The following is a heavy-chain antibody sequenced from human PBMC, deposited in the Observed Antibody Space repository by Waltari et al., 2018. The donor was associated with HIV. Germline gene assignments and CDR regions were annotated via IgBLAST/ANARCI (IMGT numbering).Heavy chain of an antibody. J-gene: IGHJ5*02. V-gene: IGHV3-23*01. CDR3: AKLVGITSVDR. CDR2: ISGSGSST. D-gene: IGHD1-26*01. CDR1: GFTFSAYA. Sequence: EVQLLESGGGLVQPGGSLRLSCAASGFTFSAYAMSWVRQAPGKGLKWVSRISGSGSSTYYADAVKGRFTISRDNSKNTLYLQMNSLRAEDTAVYYCAKLVGITSVDRWGQGTLVTVSS.